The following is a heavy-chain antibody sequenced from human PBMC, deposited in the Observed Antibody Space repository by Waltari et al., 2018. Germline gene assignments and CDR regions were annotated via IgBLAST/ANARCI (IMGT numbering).Heavy chain of an antibody. J-gene: IGHJ4*02. V-gene: IGHV3-30-3*01. Sequence: PLVESGGGVVQPGRSLRLSCAAPGFTFSNHIIHWVRRAPGKGLEGGAAIAEYGFRKYYADSGKGRFPSAGETSKTTVVLQMNSLSTEDTAVYYCAREGGTSAYSGYFDSWGQGTLVTVSS. D-gene: IGHD2-21*01. CDR1: GFTFSNHI. CDR3: AREGGTSAYSGYFDS. CDR2: IAEYGFRK.